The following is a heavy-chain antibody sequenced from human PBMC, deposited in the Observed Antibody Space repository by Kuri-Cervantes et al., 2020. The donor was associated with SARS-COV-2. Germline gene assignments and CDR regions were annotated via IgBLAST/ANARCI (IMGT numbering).Heavy chain of an antibody. J-gene: IGHJ5*02. Sequence: SLKISCAASGFTFGDYAMHWVRQAPGKGLEWVSAISRNSGSLDYADSVKGRFTISRDNAKNSLYLQMNSLRAEDTALYYCAKDRVVQGVIRGTAFDPWGQGTLVTVSS. V-gene: IGHV3-9*01. CDR3: AKDRVVQGVIRGTAFDP. D-gene: IGHD3-10*01. CDR2: ISRNSGSL. CDR1: GFTFGDYA.